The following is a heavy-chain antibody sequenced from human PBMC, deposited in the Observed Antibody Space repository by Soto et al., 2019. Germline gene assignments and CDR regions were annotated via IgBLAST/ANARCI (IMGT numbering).Heavy chain of an antibody. J-gene: IGHJ4*02. CDR2: MNPNSGDT. CDR1: GYTFTNFD. CDR3: ARPGATFCGGDCYSDY. V-gene: IGHV1-8*02. D-gene: IGHD2-21*02. Sequence: QVQLVQSGAEVKRPGASVKVSCKASGYTFTNFDLNWVRQATGQGLEWMGWMNPNSGDTGYAHKFQGRVTMTRDTSINTAYMELSSLKSEDTAVYFCARPGATFCGGDCYSDYWGQGTLVIVSS.